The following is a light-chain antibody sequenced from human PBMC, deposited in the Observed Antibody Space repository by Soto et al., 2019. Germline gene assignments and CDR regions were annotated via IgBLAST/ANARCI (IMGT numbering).Light chain of an antibody. CDR2: GAS. J-gene: IGKJ4*01. Sequence: ESGLTQSPGTLSLSPGERATLSCRASQSFSNNLLAWYQQKPGQAPRLLIYGASSRATGIPDRFSASGSGTEFTLTINSLQAEDVAVYYCQQYYTLPLTFGGGTKVDIK. V-gene: IGKV3-20*01. CDR3: QQYYTLPLT. CDR1: QSFSNNL.